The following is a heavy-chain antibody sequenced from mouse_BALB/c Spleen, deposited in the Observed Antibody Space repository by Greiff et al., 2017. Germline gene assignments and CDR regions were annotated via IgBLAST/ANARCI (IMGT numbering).Heavy chain of an antibody. J-gene: IGHJ3*01. CDR1: GFNIKDYY. D-gene: IGHD3-1*01. V-gene: IGHV14-1*02. CDR2: IDPENGNT. Sequence: EVMLVESGAELVRPGALVKLSCKASGFNIKDYYMHWVKQRPEQGLEWIGWIDPENGNTIYDPKFQGKASITADTSSNTAYLQLSSLTSEDTAVYYCARQLGLRGFAYWGQGTLVTVSA. CDR3: ARQLGLRGFAY.